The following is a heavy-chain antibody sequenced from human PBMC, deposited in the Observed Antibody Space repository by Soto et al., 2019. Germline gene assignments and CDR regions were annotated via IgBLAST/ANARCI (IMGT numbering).Heavy chain of an antibody. Sequence: AASVKVSCKASGGTFSSYAISWVRQAPGQGLEWMGGIIPIFGTANYAQKFQGRVTITADKSTSTAYMELSSLRSEDTAVYYCAVGIVVVTAINPDGGYYYYGMDVWGQGTTVTVSS. CDR1: GGTFSSYA. CDR2: IIPIFGTA. D-gene: IGHD2-21*02. J-gene: IGHJ6*02. CDR3: AVGIVVVTAINPDGGYYYYGMDV. V-gene: IGHV1-69*06.